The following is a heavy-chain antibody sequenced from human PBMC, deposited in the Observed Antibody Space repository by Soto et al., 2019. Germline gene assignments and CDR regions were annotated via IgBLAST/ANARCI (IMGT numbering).Heavy chain of an antibody. CDR3: AKGYDYVWGSYPGPGYYYFDY. CDR1: GFTFSSYA. Sequence: PGGSLRLSCAASGFTFSSYAMSWVRQAPGKGLEWVSAISGSGGSTYYADSVKGRFTISRDNSKNTLYLQMNSLRAEDTAVYYCAKGYDYVWGSYPGPGYYYFDYWGQGTLVTVSS. D-gene: IGHD3-16*02. CDR2: ISGSGGST. J-gene: IGHJ4*02. V-gene: IGHV3-23*01.